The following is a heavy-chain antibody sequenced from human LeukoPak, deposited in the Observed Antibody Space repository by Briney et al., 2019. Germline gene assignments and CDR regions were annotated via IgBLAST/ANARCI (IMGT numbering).Heavy chain of an antibody. Sequence: PSETLSLTCAVSGGSISSSNWWSWVRQPPGKGLEWIGSIYYSGSTYYNPSLKSRVTISVDTSKNQFSLKLSSVTAADTAVYYCASVAVAAAGNNYYYYGMDVWGQGTTVTVSS. CDR2: IYYSGST. CDR3: ASVAVAAAGNNYYYYGMDV. V-gene: IGHV4-4*02. D-gene: IGHD6-13*01. J-gene: IGHJ6*02. CDR1: GGSISSSNW.